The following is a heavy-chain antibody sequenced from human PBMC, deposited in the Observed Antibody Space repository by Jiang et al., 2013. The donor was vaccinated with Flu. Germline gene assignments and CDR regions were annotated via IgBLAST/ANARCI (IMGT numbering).Heavy chain of an antibody. D-gene: IGHD1-1*01. V-gene: IGHV1-2*02. J-gene: IGHJ4*02. CDR3: TRDPDRWKNFFDY. Sequence: SGAEVKPPGASVKVSCKASGYTFTDYYIHWVRQAPGQGLDYMGWINPKSGGTNYAQKFQGRVTMTRDTSVSTVYMELNRLTSDDTAVYYCTRDPDRWKNFFDYWGQGTLVTVSS. CDR1: GYTFTDYY. CDR2: INPKSGGT.